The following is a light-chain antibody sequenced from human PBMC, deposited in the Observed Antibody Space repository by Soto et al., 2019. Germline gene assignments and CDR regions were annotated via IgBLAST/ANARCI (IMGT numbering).Light chain of an antibody. Sequence: EIVMTQSPAILSVSPGDRATLSCRAGQSVSNNLAWYQQKPGQTPRLVIYGASNRATGVPARFSGSGSGTDFTLTISSLQSEDFAVYYCLQYYDWHRTFGQGTKVEIK. CDR3: LQYYDWHRT. CDR2: GAS. CDR1: QSVSNN. J-gene: IGKJ1*01. V-gene: IGKV3-15*01.